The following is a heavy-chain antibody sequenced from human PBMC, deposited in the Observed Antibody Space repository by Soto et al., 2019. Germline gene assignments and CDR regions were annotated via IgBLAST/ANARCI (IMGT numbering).Heavy chain of an antibody. CDR1: GYTFTSYG. J-gene: IGHJ4*02. V-gene: IGHV1-18*01. CDR2: ISAYNGNT. Sequence: ASVKVSCKASGYTFTSYGISWVRQAPGQGLEWMGWISAYNGNTNYAQKLQGRVTMTTDTSTSTVYMELSSLRSEDTAEYYCARGKVNAVYYFDYWGQGTLVTVSS. CDR3: ARGKVNAVYYFDY.